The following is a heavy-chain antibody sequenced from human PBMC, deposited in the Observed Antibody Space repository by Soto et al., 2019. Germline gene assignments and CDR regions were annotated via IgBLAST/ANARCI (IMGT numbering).Heavy chain of an antibody. V-gene: IGHV4-39*01. CDR3: ARNIRYVVVVAENWFDT. D-gene: IGHD2-15*01. CDR1: GGSISSSSYY. CDR2: IYYSGST. Sequence: SETLSLTCTVSGGSISSSSYYWGWTRQPPGKGLEWIGSIYYSGSTYYNPSLKSRVTISVDTSKNQFSLKLSSVTAADTAVYYCARNIRYVVVVAENWFDTWGQGTLVTVSS. J-gene: IGHJ5*02.